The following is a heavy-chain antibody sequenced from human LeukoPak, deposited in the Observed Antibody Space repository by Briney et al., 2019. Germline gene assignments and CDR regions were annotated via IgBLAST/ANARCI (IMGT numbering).Heavy chain of an antibody. J-gene: IGHJ4*02. V-gene: IGHV5-51*01. D-gene: IGHD4-17*01. CDR1: GYTFTSYW. CDR2: IYPGDSDT. Sequence: ASVKVSCKASGYTFTSYWIGWVRQMPGKGLEWMGIIYPGDSDTRYSPSFQGQVTISADKSISTAYLQWSSLKASDTAMYFCARRTVSPTFDFWGQGTLVTVSS. CDR3: ARRTVSPTFDF.